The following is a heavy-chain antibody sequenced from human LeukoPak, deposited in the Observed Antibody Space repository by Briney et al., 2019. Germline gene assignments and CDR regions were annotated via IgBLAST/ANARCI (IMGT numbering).Heavy chain of an antibody. D-gene: IGHD1-26*01. V-gene: IGHV3-23*01. CDR3: ARDLGYSGSHVFDY. CDR2: ISGSGDRT. CDR1: GLGFSSA. Sequence: GGSLRLSCAASGLGFSSAMNWVRQAPGKGLEWVSAISGSGDRTYYGDSVKGRFTISRDNSKNTLYLQMSSLRAEDTAVYYCARDLGYSGSHVFDYWGQGTLVTVSS. J-gene: IGHJ4*02.